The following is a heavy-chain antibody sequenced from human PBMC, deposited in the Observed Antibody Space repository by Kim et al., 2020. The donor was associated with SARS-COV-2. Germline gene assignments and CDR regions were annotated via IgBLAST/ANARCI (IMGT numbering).Heavy chain of an antibody. CDR3: ARGPVITMIVVVRRSWFDP. Sequence: SETLSLTCAVYGGSFSGYYWSWIRQPPGKGLEWIGEINHSGSTNYNPSLKSRVTISVDTSKNQFSLKLSSVTAADTAVYYCARGPVITMIVVVRRSWFDPWGQGTLVTVSS. CDR2: INHSGST. D-gene: IGHD3-22*01. CDR1: GGSFSGYY. J-gene: IGHJ5*02. V-gene: IGHV4-34*01.